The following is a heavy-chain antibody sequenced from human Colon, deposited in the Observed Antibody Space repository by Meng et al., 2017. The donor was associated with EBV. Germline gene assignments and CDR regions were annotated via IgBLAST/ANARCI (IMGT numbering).Heavy chain of an antibody. V-gene: IGHV4-31*03. J-gene: IGHJ5*02. CDR3: ARASYGSGSPLGESWFDP. CDR1: CGSIRSGGYY. Sequence: QVRLPSSVPLLVYPSRSRSLPCTGSCGSIRSGGYYWSLIRQPPVKVLEWIVYILSSGRTYYTPSLRSRLTISVDTSKNQFSLKLSSVTAAATAVYYCARASYGSGSPLGESWFDPWGQGTLVTVSS. CDR2: ILSSGRT. D-gene: IGHD3-10*01.